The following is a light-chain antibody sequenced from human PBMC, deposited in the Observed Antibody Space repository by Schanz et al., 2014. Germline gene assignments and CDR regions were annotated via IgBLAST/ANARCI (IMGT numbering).Light chain of an antibody. V-gene: IGLV2-18*02. CDR1: SSDVGSYNR. J-gene: IGLJ1*01. Sequence: QSALTQPPSVSGSPGQSVTISCTGTSSDVGSYNRVSWYQQPPGTAPKLMIYDVTNRPSGVPDRFSGSKSGSTASLTISGLRAEDEADYYCSSYTNINTPQYVFGTGTKLTVL. CDR2: DVT. CDR3: SSYTNINTPQYV.